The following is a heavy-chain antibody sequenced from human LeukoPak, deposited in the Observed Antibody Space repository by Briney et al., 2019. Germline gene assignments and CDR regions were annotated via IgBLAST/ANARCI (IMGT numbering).Heavy chain of an antibody. V-gene: IGHV1-8*02. CDR3: ARGKYCSSTSCPSGWFDP. CDR1: GGTFSSYA. Sequence: ASVKVSCKASGGTFSSYAINWVRQATGQGLEWMGWMNPNSGNTGYAQKFQGRVTMTRNTSISTAYMELSSLRPEDTAVYYCARGKYCSSTSCPSGWFDPWGQGTLVTVSS. CDR2: MNPNSGNT. J-gene: IGHJ5*02. D-gene: IGHD2-2*01.